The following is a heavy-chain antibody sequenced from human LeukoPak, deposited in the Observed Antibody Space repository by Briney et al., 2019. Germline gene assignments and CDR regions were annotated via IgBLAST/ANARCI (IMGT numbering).Heavy chain of an antibody. J-gene: IGHJ4*02. CDR3: ARDLGIAAAGTEAFDI. D-gene: IGHD6-13*01. CDR1: GGTFSSYA. Sequence: ASVKVSCKASGGTFSSYAISWVRQAPGQGLEWMGGIIPIFGTANYAQKFQGRVTITADESTGTAYMELSSLRSEDTAVYYCARDLGIAAAGTEAFDIWGQGTLVTVSS. V-gene: IGHV1-69*13. CDR2: IIPIFGTA.